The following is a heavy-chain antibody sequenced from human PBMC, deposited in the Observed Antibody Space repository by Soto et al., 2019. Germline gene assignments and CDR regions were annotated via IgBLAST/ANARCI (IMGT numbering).Heavy chain of an antibody. V-gene: IGHV4-59*01. CDR2: IYYSGTT. CDR3: ARVPGRGGIDV. CDR1: GGSIRRYH. J-gene: IGHJ6*02. D-gene: IGHD3-10*01. Sequence: PSETLSHTCTVSGGSIRRYHWSWIRQPPGMGLEWIGYIYYSGTTKYSPSLQSRVTFSVDTSKNQFSLKLTSLTAADTAVYYCARVPGRGGIDVWGPGTTVTFS.